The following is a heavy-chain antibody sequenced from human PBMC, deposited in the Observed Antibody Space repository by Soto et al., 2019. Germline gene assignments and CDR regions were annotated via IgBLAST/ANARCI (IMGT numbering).Heavy chain of an antibody. D-gene: IGHD2-2*01. CDR3: AKMGCSSTSCSGYSYYYMDV. J-gene: IGHJ6*03. Sequence: EVQLLESGGGLVQPGGSLRLSCAASGFSFSSYAMSWVRQAPGKGLEWVSGISGSGGNTYYADSVKGRFTISRDNPKNTLYLQMNSLRADDTAVYYCAKMGCSSTSCSGYSYYYMDVWGKGTTVTVSS. CDR2: ISGSGGNT. CDR1: GFSFSSYA. V-gene: IGHV3-23*01.